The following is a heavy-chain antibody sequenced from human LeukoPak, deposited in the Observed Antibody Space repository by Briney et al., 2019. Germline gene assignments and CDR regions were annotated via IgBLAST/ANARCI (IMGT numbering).Heavy chain of an antibody. CDR2: INHSGST. CDR1: GGPFSGYY. CDR3: ARDPAPLNPGSLDY. V-gene: IGHV4-34*01. Sequence: SETLSLTCAVYGGPFSGYYWSWLRQPPGKGLEWIGEINHSGSTNYNPSLKSRVTISVDTSKNQFSLKLSSVTAADTAVYYCARDPAPLNPGSLDYWGQGTLVTVSS. D-gene: IGHD1-14*01. J-gene: IGHJ4*02.